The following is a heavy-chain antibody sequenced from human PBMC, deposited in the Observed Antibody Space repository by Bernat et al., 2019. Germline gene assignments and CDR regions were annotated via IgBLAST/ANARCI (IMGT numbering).Heavy chain of an antibody. V-gene: IGHV3-48*03. CDR2: ISSSGSTI. CDR3: ARDGGQLAPYDY. J-gene: IGHJ4*02. D-gene: IGHD3-3*02. CDR1: GFTFSSYE. Sequence: EVQLVESGGGLVQPGGSLRLSCAASGFTFSSYEMNWVRRAPGKGLEWVSYISSSGSTIYYADSVKGRFTISRDNAKNSLYLQMNSLRAEDTAVYYCARDGGQLAPYDYWGQGTLVTVSS.